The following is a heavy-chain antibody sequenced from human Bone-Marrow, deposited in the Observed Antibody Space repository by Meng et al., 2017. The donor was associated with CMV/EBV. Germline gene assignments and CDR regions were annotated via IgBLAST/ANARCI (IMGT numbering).Heavy chain of an antibody. Sequence: GSGGSVSSGSHDWTWIRQPPGKGLEWIGYIYYRAITNYNPSLKSRVTISLDTSKNQFSLKVSSVTAADTAVYYCARDVWGYNYGVAYWGQGTLVTVSS. V-gene: IGHV4-61*01. CDR2: IYYRAIT. CDR3: ARDVWGYNYGVAY. J-gene: IGHJ4*02. CDR1: GGSVSSGSHD. D-gene: IGHD5-18*01.